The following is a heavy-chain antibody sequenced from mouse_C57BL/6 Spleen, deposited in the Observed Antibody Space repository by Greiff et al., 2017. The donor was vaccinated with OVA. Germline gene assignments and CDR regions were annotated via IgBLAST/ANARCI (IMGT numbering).Heavy chain of an antibody. CDR3: ARGDYGSSFYYAMDY. D-gene: IGHD1-1*01. J-gene: IGHJ4*01. V-gene: IGHV5-17*01. CDR1: GFTFSDYG. CDR2: ISSGSSTI. Sequence: EVQGVESGGGLVKPGGSLKLSCAASGFTFSDYGMHWVRQAPEKGLEWVAYISSGSSTIYYADTVKGRFHISRDNAKNTLFLQMTSLRSEDTALYYCARGDYGSSFYYAMDYWGQGTSVTVSS.